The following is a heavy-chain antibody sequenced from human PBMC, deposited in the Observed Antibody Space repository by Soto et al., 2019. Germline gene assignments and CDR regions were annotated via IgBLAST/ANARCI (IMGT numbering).Heavy chain of an antibody. CDR1: GYTFTSQY. CDR2: INSRTGTT. D-gene: IGHD2-15*01. Sequence: QVQLVQSGAEVRKPGASVKVSCKASGYTFTSQYMHWVRQAPGQGLEWMGEINSRTGTTNFSQKFKGRVTLTRDTSPSTVYMELSSLTSDDTAVYYFARDQVAGTFYFDYWGQGTLVTVSS. J-gene: IGHJ4*02. CDR3: ARDQVAGTFYFDY. V-gene: IGHV1-46*01.